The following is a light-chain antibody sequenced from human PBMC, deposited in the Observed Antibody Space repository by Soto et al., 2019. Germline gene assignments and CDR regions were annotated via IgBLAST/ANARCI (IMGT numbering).Light chain of an antibody. J-gene: IGLJ1*01. CDR3: CSYTSRTTYV. CDR2: EGS. CDR1: SSDVGSYNS. Sequence: QSVLTQPASVSGSPGQSIAISCTGTSSDVGSYNSVSWYQQHPGKAPKLMIYEGSKRPSGVSDRFSGSKSGNTASLTISGLQSEDEADYFCCSYTSRTTYVFGTGTKVTV. V-gene: IGLV2-14*02.